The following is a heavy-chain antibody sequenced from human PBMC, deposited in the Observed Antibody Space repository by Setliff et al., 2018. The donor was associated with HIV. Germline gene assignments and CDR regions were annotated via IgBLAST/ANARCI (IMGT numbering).Heavy chain of an antibody. CDR1: GYTFTNYY. J-gene: IGHJ6*02. CDR2: INPNSGTT. D-gene: IGHD6-19*01. V-gene: IGHV1-69*13. Sequence: SVKVSCKASGYTFTNYYLHWVRQAPGQGLEWMGWINPNSGTTNYAQKFQGRVTITADEWTSTAYMELSSLRSEDTAVYYCARDPSIAVAGAAVWGQGTTVTVSS. CDR3: ARDPSIAVAGAAV.